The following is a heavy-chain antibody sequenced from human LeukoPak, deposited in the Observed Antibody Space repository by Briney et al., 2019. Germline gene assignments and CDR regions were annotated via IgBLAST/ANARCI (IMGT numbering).Heavy chain of an antibody. D-gene: IGHD3-10*01. CDR3: ARGRVLLWFGELLEPDY. Sequence: GASVKVSCKASGYTFTTYYIHWVRQAPGQGLEWMGIINPNGDSTNYAQKFQDRVTVTSDTSTSTIYMELSSLRSEDTAVYYCARGRVLLWFGELLEPDYWGQGTLVTVSS. CDR1: GYTFTTYY. V-gene: IGHV1-46*01. J-gene: IGHJ4*02. CDR2: INPNGDST.